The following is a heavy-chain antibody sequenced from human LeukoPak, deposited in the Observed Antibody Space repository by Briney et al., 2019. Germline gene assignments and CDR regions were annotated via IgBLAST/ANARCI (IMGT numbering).Heavy chain of an antibody. J-gene: IGHJ3*02. CDR2: ISSSGSTI. CDR3: ARAPSSLDAFDI. D-gene: IGHD6-13*01. CDR1: GFTFSSYE. V-gene: IGHV3-48*03. Sequence: GGSLRLSCAASGFTFSSYEMNWVRQAPGKRLEWVSYISSSGSTIYYADSVKGRFTISRDNAKNSLYLQMNSLRAEDTAVYYCARAPSSLDAFDIWGQGTMVTVSS.